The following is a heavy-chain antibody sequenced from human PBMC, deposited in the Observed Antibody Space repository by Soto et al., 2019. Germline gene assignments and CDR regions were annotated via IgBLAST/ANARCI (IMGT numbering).Heavy chain of an antibody. D-gene: IGHD3-22*01. CDR1: GCTFSSYG. Sequence: PGGSLRLSCAASGCTFSSYGMHWVRQAPGKGLEWVAVISYDGSNKYYADSVKGRFTISRDNSKNTLYLQMNSLRAEDTAVYYCSKDGVSDLYYYDSSGYYYSPSFFDYWGQGTLVTVSS. CDR3: SKDGVSDLYYYDSSGYYYSPSFFDY. V-gene: IGHV3-30*18. J-gene: IGHJ4*02. CDR2: ISYDGSNK.